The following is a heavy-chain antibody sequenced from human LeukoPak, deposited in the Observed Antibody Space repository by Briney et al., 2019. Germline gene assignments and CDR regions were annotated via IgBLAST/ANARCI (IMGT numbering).Heavy chain of an antibody. V-gene: IGHV3-21*04. CDR1: GFTFSSYS. J-gene: IGHJ4*02. CDR3: ARATVTMVRGVTFDY. CDR2: ISSSSSYI. Sequence: PGGSLRLSCAASGFTFSSYSMNWVRQAPGKGLEWVSSISSSSSYIYYADSVKGRFTISRDNAKNSLYLQMNSLRAEDTAVYYCARATVTMVRGVTFDYWGQGTLVTVSS. D-gene: IGHD3-10*01.